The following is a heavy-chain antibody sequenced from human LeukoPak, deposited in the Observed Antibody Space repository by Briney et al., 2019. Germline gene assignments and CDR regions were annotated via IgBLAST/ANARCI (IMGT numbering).Heavy chain of an antibody. CDR3: ARRHDFWSGSAFDI. D-gene: IGHD3-3*01. CDR1: GGSISSYY. Sequence: SETLSLTCTVSGGSISSYYWSWIRQPPGKGLEWIGYIYYSWSTNYNPSPKSRVTISVDTSKNQFSLKLSSVTAADTAVYYCARRHDFWSGSAFDIWGQGTMVTVSS. J-gene: IGHJ3*02. V-gene: IGHV4-59*08. CDR2: IYYSWST.